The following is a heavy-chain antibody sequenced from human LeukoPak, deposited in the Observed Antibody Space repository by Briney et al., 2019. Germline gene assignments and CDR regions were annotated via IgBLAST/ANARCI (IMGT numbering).Heavy chain of an antibody. D-gene: IGHD5-18*01. CDR1: GFTFSGCG. Sequence: GGSLRLSCAASGFTFSGCGMHWVRQAPGKGLEWVAVISHDGSNKYYADSVQGRFTISRDNAKNTLYLQMTSLRPEDTAVYYCAKDIESYSYGYFDYWGQGTLVTVSS. CDR3: AKDIESYSYGYFDY. J-gene: IGHJ4*02. V-gene: IGHV3-30*18. CDR2: ISHDGSNK.